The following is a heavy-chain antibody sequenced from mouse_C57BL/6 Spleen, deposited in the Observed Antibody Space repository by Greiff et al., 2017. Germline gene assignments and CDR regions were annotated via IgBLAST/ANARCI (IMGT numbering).Heavy chain of an antibody. CDR3: ARNYGNYAWFAY. D-gene: IGHD2-1*01. CDR1: GFTFSSYT. V-gene: IGHV5-9*01. J-gene: IGHJ3*01. CDR2: ISGGVGNT. Sequence: EVHLVESGGGLVKPGGSLKLSCAASGFTFSSYTMSWVRQTPEKRLEWVATISGGVGNTYYPDSVKGRFTISRDNAKNTLYLQMSSLRSEDTALYYCARNYGNYAWFAYWGQGTLVTVSA.